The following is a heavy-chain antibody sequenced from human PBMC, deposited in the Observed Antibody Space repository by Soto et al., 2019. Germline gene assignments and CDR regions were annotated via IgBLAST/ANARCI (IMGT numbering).Heavy chain of an antibody. J-gene: IGHJ4*02. CDR1: GYTLTELS. Sequence: ASVKVSCKVSGYTLTELSMHWVRQAPGKGLEWMGGFDPEDGETIYAQKFQGRVTMTEDTSTDTAYMELSSLRSEDTAVYYCATWVRDYYYGSGSFDYWGQGTLVTVSS. D-gene: IGHD3-10*01. V-gene: IGHV1-24*01. CDR3: ATWVRDYYYGSGSFDY. CDR2: FDPEDGET.